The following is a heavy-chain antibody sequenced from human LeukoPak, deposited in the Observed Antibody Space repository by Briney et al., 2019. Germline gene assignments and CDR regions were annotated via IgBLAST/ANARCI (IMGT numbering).Heavy chain of an antibody. J-gene: IGHJ3*02. CDR1: GYTFTSYG. Sequence: ASVKVSCKASGYTFTSYGISWVRQAPGQGLEWMGWISAFNANTNYAQKFQGRVTMTTDTSTSTVYMDLRNLRSDDTAVYYCARDRGSYFSDAFDIWGQGTMVTVSS. V-gene: IGHV1-18*01. D-gene: IGHD1-26*01. CDR3: ARDRGSYFSDAFDI. CDR2: ISAFNANT.